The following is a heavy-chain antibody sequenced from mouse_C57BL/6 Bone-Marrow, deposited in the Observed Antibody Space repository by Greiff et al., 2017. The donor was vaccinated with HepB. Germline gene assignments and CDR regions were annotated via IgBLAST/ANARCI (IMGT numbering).Heavy chain of an antibody. J-gene: IGHJ3*01. D-gene: IGHD2-1*01. Sequence: QVQLQQSGAELVRPGASVKLSCKASGYTFTDYYINWVKQRPGQGLEWIARIYPGSGNTYYNEKFKGKATLTADKSSSTAYMQLSSLTSEDSAGYCGARSVYGNPWFAYGGQGTRVT. CDR3: ARSVYGNPWFAY. V-gene: IGHV1-76*01. CDR2: IYPGSGNT. CDR1: GYTFTDYY.